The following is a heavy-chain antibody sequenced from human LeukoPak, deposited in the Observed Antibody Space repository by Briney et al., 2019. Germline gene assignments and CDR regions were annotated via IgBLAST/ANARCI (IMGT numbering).Heavy chain of an antibody. J-gene: IGHJ4*02. Sequence: SETLSLTCTVSGGSISSGGYYWSWIRQHPGKSLEWIGYIYYSGSTYYNPSLKSRVTISVDTSKNQFSLKLSSVTAADTAVYYCARVRIYYGSGSYVLDYWGQGTLVTVSS. CDR1: GGSISSGGYY. D-gene: IGHD3-10*01. CDR3: ARVRIYYGSGSYVLDY. CDR2: IYYSGST. V-gene: IGHV4-31*03.